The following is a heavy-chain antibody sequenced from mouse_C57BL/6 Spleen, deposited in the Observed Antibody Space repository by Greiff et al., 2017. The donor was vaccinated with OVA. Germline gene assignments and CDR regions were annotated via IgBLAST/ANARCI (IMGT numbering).Heavy chain of an antibody. CDR3: ARAGDYDGFAD. CDR2: INPSTGGT. V-gene: IGHV1-42*01. J-gene: IGHJ3*01. Sequence: EVQLQQSGPELVKPGASVKISCKASGYSFTGYYMNWVKQSPEKSLEWIGEINPSTGGTTYNQKFKAKATLTVDKSSSTAYMQLKSLTSEDSAVYYCARAGDYDGFADWGKGTLVTVSA. D-gene: IGHD2-4*01. CDR1: GYSFTGYY.